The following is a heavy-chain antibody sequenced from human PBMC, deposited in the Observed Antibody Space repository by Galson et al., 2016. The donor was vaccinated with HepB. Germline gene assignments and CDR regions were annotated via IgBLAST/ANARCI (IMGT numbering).Heavy chain of an antibody. J-gene: IGHJ3*01. V-gene: IGHV3-11*06. Sequence: SLRLSCAASGFTFSDYYMSWIRQAPGKGLEWVSYITPTSNDINFADSVLGRFSISRDNAKNPLYLQMNTLGAEDTAVYYCASPSGRFSVHTFDLWGQGTMVTVSS. CDR1: GFTFSDYY. CDR3: ASPSGRFSVHTFDL. CDR2: ITPTSNDI. D-gene: IGHD1-26*01.